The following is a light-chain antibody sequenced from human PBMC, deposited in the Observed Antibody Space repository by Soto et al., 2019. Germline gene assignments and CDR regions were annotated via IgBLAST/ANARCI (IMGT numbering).Light chain of an antibody. CDR2: GAS. J-gene: IGKJ4*01. CDR1: QSVSSIY. CDR3: QQYGSSALT. Sequence: EIVLTQSPGTLSLSPGXRATLSCRASQSVSSIYLAWYQQKPGQAPRLLIYGASSRATGIPDRFSGSGSGTDFTLTISRLEPEDFAVYYCQQYGSSALTFGGGTKVDIK. V-gene: IGKV3-20*01.